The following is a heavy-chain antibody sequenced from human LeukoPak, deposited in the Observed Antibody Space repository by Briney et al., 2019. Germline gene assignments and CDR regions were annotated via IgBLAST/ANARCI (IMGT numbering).Heavy chain of an antibody. CDR2: ISGSGGST. J-gene: IGHJ6*02. CDR3: AKDLQDILTGYYIYYYYYYGMDV. V-gene: IGHV3-23*01. D-gene: IGHD3-9*01. CDR1: GFTFSSYA. Sequence: PGGSLRLSCAASGFTFSSYAMSWVRQALGKGLEWVSAISGSGGSTYYADSVKGRFTISRDNSKNTLYLQMNSLRAEDTAVYYCAKDLQDILTGYYIYYYYYYGMDVWGQGTTVTVSS.